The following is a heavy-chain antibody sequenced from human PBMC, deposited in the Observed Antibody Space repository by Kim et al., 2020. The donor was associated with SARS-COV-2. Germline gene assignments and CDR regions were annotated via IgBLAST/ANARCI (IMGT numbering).Heavy chain of an antibody. Sequence: GGSLRLSCAASGFTFSSYAMSWVRQAPGKGLEWVSAISGSGGSTYYADSVKGRFTISRDNSKNTLYLQMNSLRAEDTAVYYCAKDSENFLYYDFWSGYYTPYFDYWGQGTLVTVSS. CDR3: AKDSENFLYYDFWSGYYTPYFDY. CDR2: ISGSGGST. J-gene: IGHJ4*02. V-gene: IGHV3-23*01. CDR1: GFTFSSYA. D-gene: IGHD3-3*01.